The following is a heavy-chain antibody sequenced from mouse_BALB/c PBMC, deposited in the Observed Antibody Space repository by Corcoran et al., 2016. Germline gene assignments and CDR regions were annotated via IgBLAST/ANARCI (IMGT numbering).Heavy chain of an antibody. Sequence: EVQLQQSGPELVKPGASVKMSCKASGYTFTSYVMHWVKQKPGQGLEWIGYINPYNDGTKYNEKFKGKATLTSDKSSSTAYLELSSLTSEDSAVYYCARQKSPYYFDYWGQGTTLTVSS. CDR3: ARQKSPYYFDY. D-gene: IGHD1-3*01. J-gene: IGHJ2*01. CDR2: INPYNDGT. V-gene: IGHV1S136*01. CDR1: GYTFTSYV.